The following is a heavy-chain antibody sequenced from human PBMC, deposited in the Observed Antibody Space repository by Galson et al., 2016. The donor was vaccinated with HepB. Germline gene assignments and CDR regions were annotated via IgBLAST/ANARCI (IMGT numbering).Heavy chain of an antibody. CDR1: GLSCSDYA. V-gene: IGHV3-23*01. CDR2: ITGRGGAT. Sequence: SLRLSCAASGLSCSDYAMSWVRQAPGKGLEWVSSITGRGGATYYADSVKGRFTISRDNSRNTLYLQMNTLRAEDTAVYYCAKAEKVSSFGMNITKYYFDYWGQGTQVTVTS. J-gene: IGHJ4*02. D-gene: IGHD3-3*01. CDR3: AKAEKVSSFGMNITKYYFDY.